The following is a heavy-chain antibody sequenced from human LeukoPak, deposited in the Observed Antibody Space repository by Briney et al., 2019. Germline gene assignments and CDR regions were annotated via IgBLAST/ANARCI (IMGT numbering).Heavy chain of an antibody. D-gene: IGHD4-17*01. CDR2: IRGSGGST. CDR3: ARTYGDYVYILGY. J-gene: IGHJ4*02. CDR1: GFTFSTYA. Sequence: GGSLRLSCAASGFTFSTYAMTWVRQAPGKGLEWVSAIRGSGGSTYYADSVKGRFTISRDNSKNTLYLQMNSLRAEDTAVYYCARTYGDYVYILGYWGQGTLVTVSS. V-gene: IGHV3-23*01.